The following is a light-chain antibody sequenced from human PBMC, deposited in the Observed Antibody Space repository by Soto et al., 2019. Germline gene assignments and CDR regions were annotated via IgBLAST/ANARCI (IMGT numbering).Light chain of an antibody. V-gene: IGKV3-20*01. CDR3: QQYGSSPALT. Sequence: EILLAQSPATLSLSPGERATLSCRASQSVSSSYLAWYQQKPGQSPRLLIYSASSRATGIPDRFSGSGSGTDFTLTISRLEPEDFAVYYCQQYGSSPALTFGGGSKVEIK. CDR1: QSVSSSY. J-gene: IGKJ4*01. CDR2: SAS.